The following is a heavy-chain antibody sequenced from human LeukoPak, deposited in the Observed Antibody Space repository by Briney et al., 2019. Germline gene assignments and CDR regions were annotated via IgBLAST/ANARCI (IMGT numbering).Heavy chain of an antibody. CDR1: GFTFSSYS. Sequence: GGSLRLSCAASGFTFSSYSMHWVRQAPGKGLEWVSYISSSSSTIYYADSVKGRFTISRDNAKNSLYLQMNSLRAEDTAVYYCAPRYSNGPFDYWGQGTLVTVSS. V-gene: IGHV3-48*04. J-gene: IGHJ4*02. CDR3: APRYSNGPFDY. D-gene: IGHD5-12*01. CDR2: ISSSSSTI.